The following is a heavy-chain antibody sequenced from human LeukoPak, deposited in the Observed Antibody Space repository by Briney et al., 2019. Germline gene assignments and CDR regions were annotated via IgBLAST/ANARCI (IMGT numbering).Heavy chain of an antibody. CDR2: ISSSSSYI. V-gene: IGHV3-21*01. Sequence: PGGSLRLSCAASGFTFSSYSMNWVRQAPGKGLEWVSSISSSSSYIYYADSVKGRFTISRDNAKNSLYLQMNSLRAEDTAVYYCAREAVGGGFVGYWGQGTLVTVSS. D-gene: IGHD2-21*01. CDR3: AREAVGGGFVGY. J-gene: IGHJ4*02. CDR1: GFTFSSYS.